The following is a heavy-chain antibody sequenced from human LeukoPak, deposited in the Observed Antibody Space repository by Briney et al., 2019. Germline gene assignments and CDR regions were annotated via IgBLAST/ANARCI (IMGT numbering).Heavy chain of an antibody. V-gene: IGHV3-64D*06. CDR2: ISSNGGAT. J-gene: IGHJ4*02. CDR3: VKDPGYSSSWYFDY. Sequence: GGSLRLSCSASGFTFSNFAMHWVRQAPGKGLEYVSTISSNGGATSYADSVKGRFTISRDNSKNTLYLQMSSLRPEDTAVYYCVKDPGYSSSWYFDYWGQGTLVPVPS. D-gene: IGHD6-13*01. CDR1: GFTFSNFA.